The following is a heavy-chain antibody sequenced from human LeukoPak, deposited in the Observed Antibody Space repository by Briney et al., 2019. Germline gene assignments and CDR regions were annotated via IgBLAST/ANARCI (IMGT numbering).Heavy chain of an antibody. V-gene: IGHV4-59*01. CDR3: ARVRTVVVPAATYNWFDP. CDR2: IYYSGST. D-gene: IGHD2-2*01. J-gene: IGHJ5*02. CDR1: GGSISSYY. Sequence: SETLSLTCTVSGGSISSYYWSWIRQPPGKGLEWIGYIYYSGSTNYNPSLKSRVTISVDTSKNQFSLKLSSVTAADTAVYYCARVRTVVVPAATYNWFDPWGQGTLVTVSS.